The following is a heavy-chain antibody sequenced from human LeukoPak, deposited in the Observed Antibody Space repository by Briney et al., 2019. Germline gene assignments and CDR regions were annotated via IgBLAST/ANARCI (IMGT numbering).Heavy chain of an antibody. J-gene: IGHJ4*02. CDR3: AGDRWEWEHSFDY. D-gene: IGHD1-26*01. V-gene: IGHV1-2*02. CDR2: INPNTGGT. Sequence: ASVKVSCKTSGYTFSDYYMHWVRQAPGQGLQWMGWINPNTGGTNYAQKLQGRVTMTTDTSTSTAYMELRSLRSDDTAVYYCAGDRWEWEHSFDYWGQGTLVTVSS. CDR1: GYTFSDYY.